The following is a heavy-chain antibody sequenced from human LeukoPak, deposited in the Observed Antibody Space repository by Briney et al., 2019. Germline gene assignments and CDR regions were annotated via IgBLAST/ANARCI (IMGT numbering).Heavy chain of an antibody. Sequence: PGGSLRLSCAASGFTFSSYGMHWVRQAPGKGLEWVAVIWYDGSNKYYADSVKGRFTISRDNSKNTLYLQMNSLRAEDTAVYYCARDILAVGATTSFDYWGQGTLVTVSS. J-gene: IGHJ4*02. CDR2: IWYDGSNK. D-gene: IGHD1-26*01. CDR3: ARDILAVGATTSFDY. CDR1: GFTFSSYG. V-gene: IGHV3-33*01.